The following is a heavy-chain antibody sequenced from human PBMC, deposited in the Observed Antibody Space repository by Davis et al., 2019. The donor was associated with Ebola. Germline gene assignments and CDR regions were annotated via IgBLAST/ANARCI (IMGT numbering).Heavy chain of an antibody. CDR3: ARVSGYDFSNWFDP. Sequence: ASVKVSCKASGGTFSSYAISWVRQAPGQGLEWMGWISAYNGNTNYAQKLQGRVTMTTDTSTSTAYMELRSLRSDDTAVYYCARVSGYDFSNWFDPWGQGTLVTVSS. CDR2: ISAYNGNT. J-gene: IGHJ5*02. V-gene: IGHV1-18*01. CDR1: GGTFSSYA. D-gene: IGHD5-12*01.